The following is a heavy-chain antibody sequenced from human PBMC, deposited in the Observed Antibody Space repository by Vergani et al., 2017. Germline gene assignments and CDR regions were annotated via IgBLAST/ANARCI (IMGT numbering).Heavy chain of an antibody. CDR2: IYHSGST. J-gene: IGHJ4*02. D-gene: IGHD5-18*01. V-gene: IGHV4-38-2*02. CDR1: GYSISSGYY. CDR3: ARVGIQLWLNDY. Sequence: QVQLQESGPGLVKPSETLSLTCTVSGYSISSGYYWGWIRQPPGKGLEWIGSIYHSGSTYYNPSLKSRVTISVDTPKNQFSLKLSSVTAADTAVYYCARVGIQLWLNDYWGQGTLVTVSS.